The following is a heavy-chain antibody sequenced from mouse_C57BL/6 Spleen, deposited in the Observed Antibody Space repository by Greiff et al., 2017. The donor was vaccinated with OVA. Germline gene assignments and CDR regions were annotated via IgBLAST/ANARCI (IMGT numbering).Heavy chain of an antibody. CDR2: IDPSDSYT. V-gene: IGHV1-50*01. CDR3: ARSYYGSSSWFAY. J-gene: IGHJ3*01. CDR1: GYTFTSYW. D-gene: IGHD1-1*01. Sequence: QVQLQQPGAELVKPGASVKLSCKASGYTFTSYWMQWVKQRPGQGLAWIGEIDPSDSYTNYNQKVKGKATLTVDTSSSTAYMQLSSLTSEDSAVYYCARSYYGSSSWFAYWGQGTLVTVSA.